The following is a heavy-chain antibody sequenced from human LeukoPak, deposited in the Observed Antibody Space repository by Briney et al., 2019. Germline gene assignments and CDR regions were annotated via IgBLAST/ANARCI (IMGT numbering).Heavy chain of an antibody. CDR1: GFTFSSYW. CDR2: ISTSSSYI. V-gene: IGHV3-21*01. CDR3: VRGHVAVAAHDDAFDI. Sequence: NPGGSLRLSCAASGFTFSSYWMSWVRQAPGKGLEWVSSISTSSSYIYYADSVKGRFTISRDNAKNSLYLQMNSLRAEDTAVYYCVRGHVAVAAHDDAFDIWGQGTMVTVSS. J-gene: IGHJ3*02. D-gene: IGHD6-19*01.